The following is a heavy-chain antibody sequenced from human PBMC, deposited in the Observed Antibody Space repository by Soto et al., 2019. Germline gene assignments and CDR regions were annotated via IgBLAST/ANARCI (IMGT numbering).Heavy chain of an antibody. V-gene: IGHV3-23*01. Sequence: EVQLLESGGGLVQPGGSLRLSCAASGITVSNYAMTWVRQAPGKGLEWVSVISDSGSFTFYADSVKGRFTISRDNSGDTLYLQMNSLRAEDTAIYYCAKRPLNWGRWYFDLWGRGTLVTVSS. CDR2: ISDSGSFT. CDR3: AKRPLNWGRWYFDL. CDR1: GITVSNYA. J-gene: IGHJ2*01. D-gene: IGHD7-27*01.